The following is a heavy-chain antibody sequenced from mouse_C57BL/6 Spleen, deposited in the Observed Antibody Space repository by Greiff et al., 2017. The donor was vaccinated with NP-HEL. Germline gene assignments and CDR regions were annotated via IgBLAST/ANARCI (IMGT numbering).Heavy chain of an antibody. Sequence: QVQLKQSGAELVKPGASVKLSCKASGYTFTEYTIHWVKQRSGQGLEWIGWFYPGSGSIKYNEKFKDKATLTADKSSSTVYMDLSRVTSEDSAVYFCARHEVITTVVAPGYYFDYWGQGTTLTVSS. CDR2: FYPGSGSI. V-gene: IGHV1-62-2*01. J-gene: IGHJ2*01. D-gene: IGHD1-1*01. CDR1: GYTFTEYT. CDR3: ARHEVITTVVAPGYYFDY.